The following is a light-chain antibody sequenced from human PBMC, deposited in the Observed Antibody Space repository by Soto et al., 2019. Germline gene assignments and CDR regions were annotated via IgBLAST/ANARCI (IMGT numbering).Light chain of an antibody. CDR2: DAS. CDR3: QYYAGVWT. J-gene: IGKJ1*01. V-gene: IGKV1-5*01. CDR1: QSLSNR. Sequence: DIQMTQSPSTLSASVGDRVTITCRASQSLSNRLAWYQQKPGKAPKVLIYDASSLESGVPSRFSGSGSGTDFILTTSRLQNDAFATYYCQYYAGVWTFGQGTKVDIK.